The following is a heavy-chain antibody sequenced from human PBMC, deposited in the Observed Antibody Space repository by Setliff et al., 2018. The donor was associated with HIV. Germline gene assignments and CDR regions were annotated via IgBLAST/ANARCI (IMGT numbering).Heavy chain of an antibody. V-gene: IGHV4-59*12. CDR1: GGSMSSYY. D-gene: IGHD6-19*01. J-gene: IGHJ4*02. CDR3: ARRSGWSLDY. CDR2: IYYTGST. Sequence: KPSETLSLTCTVSGGSMSSYYWSWIRQPPGKGLEWIGSIYYTGSTNYNPSLKSRVTISVDTSKNQFSLKLSSVTAADTAVYYCARRSGWSLDYWGQGTLVTVSS.